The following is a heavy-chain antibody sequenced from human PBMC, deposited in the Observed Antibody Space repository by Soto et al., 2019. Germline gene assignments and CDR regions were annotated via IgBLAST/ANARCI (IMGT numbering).Heavy chain of an antibody. CDR1: GGTFSSYA. CDR2: IIPIFGTA. D-gene: IGHD3-22*01. Sequence: QVQLVQSGAELKKPGSSVKVSCKASGGTFSSYAISWVRQAPGQGLEWMGGIIPIFGTANYAQKFQGRVTITADKSTSTAYMELSSLRSEDTAVYYCARVDYDSSGYFTRYWYFDLWGRDTLVTVSS. V-gene: IGHV1-69*06. J-gene: IGHJ2*01. CDR3: ARVDYDSSGYFTRYWYFDL.